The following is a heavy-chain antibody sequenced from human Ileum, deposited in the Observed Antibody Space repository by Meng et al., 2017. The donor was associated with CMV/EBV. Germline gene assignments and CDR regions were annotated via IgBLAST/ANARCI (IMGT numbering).Heavy chain of an antibody. D-gene: IGHD2-2*01. CDR3: ASPRVPAAIHCFHY. CDR2: IKQDGSEK. CDR1: GFTFSSYW. V-gene: IGHV3-7*01. Sequence: GGSLRLSCAASGFTFSSYWMSWVRQAPGKGLEWVANIKQDGSEKYYVDSVKGRFTISRDNAKNSLYLQMNSLRAEDTAVYYCASPRVPAAIHCFHYWGQGTLVTVSS. J-gene: IGHJ4*02.